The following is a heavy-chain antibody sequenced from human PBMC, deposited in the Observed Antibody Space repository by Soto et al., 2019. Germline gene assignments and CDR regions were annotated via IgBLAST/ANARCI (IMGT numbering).Heavy chain of an antibody. CDR1: GFSLNTGGVG. V-gene: IGHV2-5*02. CDR3: VRNWRYYGGDYYYGMDA. Sequence: ITLKESGPTQVKPTQTLTLTCTFSGFSLNTGGVGVGWVRQPRGKAMEWLALIYWDDDERYRPSLRSRLNITKDTINNQVVLTMTNMDPEDTATYYCVRNWRYYGGDYYYGMDAWGQGTTVTVSS. D-gene: IGHD3-10*01. J-gene: IGHJ6*02. CDR2: IYWDDDE.